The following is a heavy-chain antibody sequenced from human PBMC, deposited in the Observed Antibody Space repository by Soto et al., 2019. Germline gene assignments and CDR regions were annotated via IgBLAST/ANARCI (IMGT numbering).Heavy chain of an antibody. CDR2: IYYSGST. Sequence: QLQRQESGPGLVKPSETLSLTCTVSGGSISSSSYYWGWIRQPPGKGLEWIGSIYYSGSTYYNPSLKSRVTISVDTSKNQFSLKLSSVTAADTAVYYCARLSRSSSWYWGQGTLVTVSS. CDR3: ARLSRSSSWY. D-gene: IGHD6-13*01. CDR1: GGSISSSSYY. V-gene: IGHV4-39*01. J-gene: IGHJ4*02.